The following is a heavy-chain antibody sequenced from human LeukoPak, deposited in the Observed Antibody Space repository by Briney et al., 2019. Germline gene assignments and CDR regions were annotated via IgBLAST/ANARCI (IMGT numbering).Heavy chain of an antibody. V-gene: IGHV1-8*01. CDR3: ARDIYGMDV. CDR1: GYTFTSYD. J-gene: IGHJ6*04. Sequence: ASVKVSCKASGYTFTSYDINWVRQATGQGLEWMGWMNPNSGNTGYAQKFQGRVTMTTDTSTSTAYMELRSLRSDDTAVYYCARDIYGMDVWGKGTTVTVSS. CDR2: MNPNSGNT.